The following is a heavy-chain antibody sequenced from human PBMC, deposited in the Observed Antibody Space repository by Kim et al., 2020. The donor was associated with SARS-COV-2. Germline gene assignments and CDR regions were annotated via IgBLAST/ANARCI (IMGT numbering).Heavy chain of an antibody. CDR1: GGSISSSSYY. V-gene: IGHV4-39*01. CDR3: AGYGSGSYYWGDYFDY. Sequence: SETLSLTCTVSGGSISSSSYYWGWIRQPPGKGLEWIGSIYYSGSTYYNPSLKSRVTISVDTSKNQFSLKLSSVTAADTAVYYCAGYGSGSYYWGDYFDYWGQGTLVTVSS. D-gene: IGHD3-10*01. J-gene: IGHJ4*02. CDR2: IYYSGST.